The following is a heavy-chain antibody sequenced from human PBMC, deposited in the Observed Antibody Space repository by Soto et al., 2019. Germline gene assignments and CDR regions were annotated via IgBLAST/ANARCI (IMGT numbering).Heavy chain of an antibody. D-gene: IGHD3-10*01. CDR3: AREGVLLWFGDRGNWFDP. Sequence: SETLSLTCAVSGYSISSGYYWGWIRQPPVKGLEWIGSIYHSGSTYYNPSLKSRVTISVDTSKNQFSLKLSSVTAADTAVYYCAREGVLLWFGDRGNWFDPGGQGTLVNVSS. CDR2: IYHSGST. J-gene: IGHJ5*02. CDR1: GYSISSGYY. V-gene: IGHV4-38-2*02.